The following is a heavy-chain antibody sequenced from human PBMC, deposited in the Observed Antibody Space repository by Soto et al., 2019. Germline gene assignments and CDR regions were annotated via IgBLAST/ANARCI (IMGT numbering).Heavy chain of an antibody. J-gene: IGHJ6*02. Sequence: QVQLQQWGAGLLKPSETLSLTCAVYGGSFSGYYWSWIRQPPGKGLEWIGEINHSGSTNYNPSLKGRVTVAVATSKNQFSLKLSSVTAADTAVYYCARGGGLGYCSSTSCPRGKYGMDVWGQGTTVTVSS. CDR2: INHSGST. D-gene: IGHD2-2*01. CDR3: ARGGGLGYCSSTSCPRGKYGMDV. V-gene: IGHV4-34*01. CDR1: GGSFSGYY.